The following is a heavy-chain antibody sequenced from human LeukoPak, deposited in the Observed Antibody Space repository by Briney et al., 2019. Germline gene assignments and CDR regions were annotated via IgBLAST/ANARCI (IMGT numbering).Heavy chain of an antibody. J-gene: IGHJ4*02. D-gene: IGHD6-19*01. Sequence: GGSLRLSCAASGFTFSDYYMSWIRQAPGKGLEWVSYISSRGSTIYYADSVKGRFTISRDNSKNTLYLQMNSLRAEDTAVYYCARSSSGWYYFDYWGQGTLVTVSS. CDR2: ISSRGSTI. CDR1: GFTFSDYY. CDR3: ARSSSGWYYFDY. V-gene: IGHV3-11*04.